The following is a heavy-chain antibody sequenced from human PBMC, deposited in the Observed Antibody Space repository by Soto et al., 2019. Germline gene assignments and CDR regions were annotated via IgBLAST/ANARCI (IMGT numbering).Heavy chain of an antibody. V-gene: IGHV1-2*02. CDR3: ARAVALVINEAEYFQH. Sequence: ASVKVSCKASGYTFTGYYMHWVRQAPGQGLEWMGWINSNSGGTNYAQKFQGRVTMTRDTSISSAYMELSSLRPDDTAVYYCARAVALVINEAEYFQHWGQGTLITVSS. CDR2: INSNSGGT. D-gene: IGHD3-22*01. J-gene: IGHJ1*01. CDR1: GYTFTGYY.